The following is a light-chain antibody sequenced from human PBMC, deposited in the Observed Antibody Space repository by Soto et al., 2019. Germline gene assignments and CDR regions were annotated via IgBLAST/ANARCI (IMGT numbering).Light chain of an antibody. V-gene: IGKV3-20*01. CDR2: GAS. CDR1: QSVSSIY. CDR3: QQWGT. Sequence: EIVLTQSPGTLSLSPGERATLSCRASQSVSSIYLAWYQQKPGQAPRLLIYGASSRATGIPDRFSGSGSGTDFTLTIRRLEPEDFAVYYCQQWGTFGQGTKVEIK. J-gene: IGKJ1*01.